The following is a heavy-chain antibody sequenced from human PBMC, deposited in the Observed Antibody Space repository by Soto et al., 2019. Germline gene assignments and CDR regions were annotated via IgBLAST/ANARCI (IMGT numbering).Heavy chain of an antibody. D-gene: IGHD6-19*01. Sequence: SETLSLTCGVSGDSIISNNWWTWVRQPPGKGLEWVGEIYHSESANYNPSPKRRVTISLDKSRNQFSLSLASVTAADAAVYFCARGTYITGRFALDIWGQGTMVTVSS. V-gene: IGHV4-4*02. CDR3: ARGTYITGRFALDI. CDR2: IYHSESA. J-gene: IGHJ3*02. CDR1: GDSIISNNW.